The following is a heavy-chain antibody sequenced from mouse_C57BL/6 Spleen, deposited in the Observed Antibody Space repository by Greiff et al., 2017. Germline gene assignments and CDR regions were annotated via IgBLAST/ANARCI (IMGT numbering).Heavy chain of an antibody. CDR3: TTYGSSDVDFDG. J-gene: IGHJ1*03. V-gene: IGHV14-4*01. Sequence: VQLQQSGAELVRPGASVKLSCTASGFNINDDYMHWVKQRPEQGLEWIGWIDPENGDTEYASKFQGKATITADTSSNTAYLQLSSLTSEDTAVYYCTTYGSSDVDFDGWGTGTTVTVSS. CDR1: GFNINDDY. D-gene: IGHD1-1*01. CDR2: IDPENGDT.